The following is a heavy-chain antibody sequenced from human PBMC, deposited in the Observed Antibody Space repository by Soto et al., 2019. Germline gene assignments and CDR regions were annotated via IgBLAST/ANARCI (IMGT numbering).Heavy chain of an antibody. CDR3: ARPPRGSSPPH. CDR1: GFTFTRYA. J-gene: IGHJ1*01. Sequence: LRLSFAASGFTFTRYAISWVRQAPGKGLEWVSAISGSGGSTYYADSVKGRFTISRDNSKNTLYLQMNSLRAEDTAVYYCARPPRGSSPPHWGQGTLVTVSS. V-gene: IGHV3-23*01. CDR2: ISGSGGST. D-gene: IGHD6-6*01.